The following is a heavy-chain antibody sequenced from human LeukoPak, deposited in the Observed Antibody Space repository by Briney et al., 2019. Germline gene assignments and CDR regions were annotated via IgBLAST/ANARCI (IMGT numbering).Heavy chain of an antibody. V-gene: IGHV4-30-4*08. CDR2: IYYSGST. CDR1: GGSISSGDYY. J-gene: IGHJ4*02. D-gene: IGHD3-3*01. CDR3: ARPRYYDFWSGYSDY. Sequence: SQTLSLTCTVSGGSISSGDYYWSWIRQPPGKGLEWIGYIYYSGSTYYNPSLKSRVTISVDTSKNQFSLKLSSVTAADTAVYYCARPRYYDFWSGYSDYWGRGTLVTVSS.